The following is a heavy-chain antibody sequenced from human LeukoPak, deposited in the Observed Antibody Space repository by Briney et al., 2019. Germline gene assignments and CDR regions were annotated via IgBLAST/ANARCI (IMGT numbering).Heavy chain of an antibody. D-gene: IGHD3-22*01. V-gene: IGHV4-59*01. J-gene: IGHJ3*02. CDR3: ASLTTADAFDI. Sequence: SETLSLTCTVSGGSISSYYWSWIRQPPGKGLEWIGYIYYSGSTNYNPSLKSRVTISVDTSKNQFSLKLSSVTAADTAVFYCASLTTADAFDIWGQGTMVTVSS. CDR2: IYYSGST. CDR1: GGSISSYY.